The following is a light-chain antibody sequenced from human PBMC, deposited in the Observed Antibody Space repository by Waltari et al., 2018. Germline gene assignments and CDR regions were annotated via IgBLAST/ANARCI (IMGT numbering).Light chain of an antibody. Sequence: RQRPGTAAKRLIEGNSKRPSGVPDRCSGSKSGTSASLAITGLQAEDEADYYCQSYDSSLSGWVFGGGTKLTVL. CDR2: GNS. V-gene: IGLV1-40*01. J-gene: IGLJ3*02. CDR3: QSYDSSLSGWV.